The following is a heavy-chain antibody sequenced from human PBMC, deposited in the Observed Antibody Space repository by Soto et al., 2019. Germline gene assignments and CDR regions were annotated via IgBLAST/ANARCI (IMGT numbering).Heavy chain of an antibody. Sequence: ASVKVSCKASGYTFTGYYMHWVRQAPGQGLEWMGWINPNSGGTNYAQKFQGWVTMTRDTSISTAYMELSRLRSDDTAVYYCARDYNWNYGNYYYYGMDVWGQGTTVTVS. D-gene: IGHD1-7*01. J-gene: IGHJ6*02. CDR3: ARDYNWNYGNYYYYGMDV. CDR2: INPNSGGT. V-gene: IGHV1-2*04. CDR1: GYTFTGYY.